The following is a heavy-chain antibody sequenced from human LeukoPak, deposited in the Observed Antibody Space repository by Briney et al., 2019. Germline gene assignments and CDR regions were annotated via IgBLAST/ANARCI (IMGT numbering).Heavy chain of an antibody. V-gene: IGHV2-5*02. Sequence: SGPRLVKPTQTLTLTCTFSGFSLSTSGVGVGWIRQPPGKALEWLALIYWDDDKRYSPSLKSRLTITKDTSKNQVVLTMTNMDPVDTATYYCAHSEEEQWLESWFDPWGQGTLVTVSS. CDR2: IYWDDDK. J-gene: IGHJ5*02. CDR1: GFSLSTSGVG. CDR3: AHSEEEQWLESWFDP. D-gene: IGHD6-19*01.